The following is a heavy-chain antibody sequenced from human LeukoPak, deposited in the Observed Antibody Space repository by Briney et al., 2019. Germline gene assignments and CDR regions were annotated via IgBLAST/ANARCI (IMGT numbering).Heavy chain of an antibody. D-gene: IGHD3/OR15-3a*01. CDR3: ARQTGSGLFILP. J-gene: IGHJ4*02. V-gene: IGHV4-39*01. Sequence: SETLSLTCTVSGVSISSNNSYWGWIRQPPGKGLEWIVSIYYTGNTYYNPSLKSRVTTSIYTSKNQISLRLTSVTATDTAVYYCARQTGSGLFILPGGQGTLVTVSS. CDR2: IYYTGNT. CDR1: GVSISSNNSY.